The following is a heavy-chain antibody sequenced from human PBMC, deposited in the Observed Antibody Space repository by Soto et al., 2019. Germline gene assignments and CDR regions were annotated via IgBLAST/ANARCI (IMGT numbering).Heavy chain of an antibody. Sequence: SETLSLTCAVYGGSFSGYYWSWIRQPPGKGLEWIGEINHSGSTNYNPSLKSRVTISVDTSKNQFSLKLSSVTAADTAVYYCARAIQLWLRANYYGMDVWGQGTTVTVSS. CDR3: ARAIQLWLRANYYGMDV. J-gene: IGHJ6*02. V-gene: IGHV4-34*01. D-gene: IGHD5-18*01. CDR2: INHSGST. CDR1: GGSFSGYY.